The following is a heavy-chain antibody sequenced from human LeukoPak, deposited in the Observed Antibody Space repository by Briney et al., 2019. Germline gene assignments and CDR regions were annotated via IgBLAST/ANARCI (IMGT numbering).Heavy chain of an antibody. CDR1: GFTFSSYA. D-gene: IGHD3-22*01. Sequence: GGSLRLSCAASGFTFSSYAMSWVRQAPGKGLEWVSAISGSGGSTYYADSVQGRFTISRDNSKNTLYLQMNSLRAEDTAVYYCARDLPSSGYWYRDAFDIWGRGTMVTVSS. CDR3: ARDLPSSGYWYRDAFDI. J-gene: IGHJ3*02. V-gene: IGHV3-23*01. CDR2: ISGSGGST.